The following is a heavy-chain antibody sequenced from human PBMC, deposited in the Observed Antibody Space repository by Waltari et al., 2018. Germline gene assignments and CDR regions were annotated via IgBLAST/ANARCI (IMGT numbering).Heavy chain of an antibody. Sequence: QLQLQESGPGLVKASEPLSLTCIVSGGSITSRRYSWGWIRQPPGKGLEWIGSIYYSGTTYYNPSLKSRVTISVHTSKNQFSLKLSSVTAADTAVYYCAYYDFWSGLDWGQGTLVTVSS. D-gene: IGHD3-3*01. CDR3: AYYDFWSGLD. CDR2: IYYSGTT. CDR1: GGSITSRRYS. J-gene: IGHJ4*02. V-gene: IGHV4-39*01.